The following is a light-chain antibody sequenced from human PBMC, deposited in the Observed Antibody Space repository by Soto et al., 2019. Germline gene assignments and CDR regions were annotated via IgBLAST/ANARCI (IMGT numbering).Light chain of an antibody. Sequence: QSVLTQPPSVSAAPGQKVTISCSGSSSNIGNNYVSWYQQLPGTAPKLLIYANNKRPSGIPDRFSGSKSGTSATLGITVLQTGDEADYYCGTWDSSLSGVVFGGGTKLTVL. CDR1: SSNIGNNY. CDR2: ANN. CDR3: GTWDSSLSGVV. V-gene: IGLV1-51*01. J-gene: IGLJ2*01.